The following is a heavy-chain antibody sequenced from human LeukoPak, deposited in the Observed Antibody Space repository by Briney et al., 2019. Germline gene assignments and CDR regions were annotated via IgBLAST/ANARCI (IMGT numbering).Heavy chain of an antibody. CDR3: ARDGTPSYTSGWVYMDA. Sequence: GGSLRLSCAASGFTFSDYYMSWIRQAPGKGLEWVSDISSSGSTIYYADSVKGRFTISRDNAKNSLFLQMNSLRGEDTAVYYCARDGTPSYTSGWVYMDAWGKGTTVTISS. CDR2: ISSSGSTI. J-gene: IGHJ6*04. D-gene: IGHD6-19*01. CDR1: GFTFSDYY. V-gene: IGHV3-11*04.